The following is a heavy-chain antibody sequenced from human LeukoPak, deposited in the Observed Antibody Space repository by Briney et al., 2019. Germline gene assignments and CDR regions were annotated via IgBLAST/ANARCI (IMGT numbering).Heavy chain of an antibody. CDR2: IFTRSSA. CDR1: GFTVSSTY. J-gene: IGHJ4*02. D-gene: IGHD6-19*01. Sequence: SGGSLRLSCAVSGFTVSSTYMSWVRQAPGKGLEWVSVIFTRSSADYAESGKGRFTISKDNSRNTLLLQMNSLKAEDTAVYYCAKQQARPYSSGWEPLEYWGQGTRVTVSS. V-gene: IGHV3-66*04. CDR3: AKQQARPYSSGWEPLEY.